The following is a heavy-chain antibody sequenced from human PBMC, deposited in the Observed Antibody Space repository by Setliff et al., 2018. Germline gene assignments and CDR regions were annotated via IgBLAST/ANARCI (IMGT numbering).Heavy chain of an antibody. J-gene: IGHJ4*02. CDR1: GYSFPSYY. CDR2: INPSGGST. D-gene: IGHD1-26*01. CDR3: ARGELGATRDYFDY. V-gene: IGHV1-46*01. Sequence: ASEKVPCKDSGYSFPSYYIHWLRQAPGQGLEWMGIINPSGGSTSYAQKFQCRVTMTRDTSTSTVYMELSSLRSEDTAVYYCARGELGATRDYFDYWGQGTLVTVSS.